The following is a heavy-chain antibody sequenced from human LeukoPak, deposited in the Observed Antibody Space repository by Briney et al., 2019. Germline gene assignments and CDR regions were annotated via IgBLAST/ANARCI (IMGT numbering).Heavy chain of an antibody. J-gene: IGHJ4*02. CDR1: GFSFSSYG. V-gene: IGHV3-30*02. Sequence: GGSLRLSCVAYGFSFSSYGMHWVRQTPGEGLQWVSFIRYDGSAKYYADSVKGRFTISRDSSKSTLYLQMNSLRLEDTAIYYRAKYHYEGTGASPLDYWGQGTLVTVSS. CDR2: IRYDGSAK. D-gene: IGHD2-8*02. CDR3: AKYHYEGTGASPLDY.